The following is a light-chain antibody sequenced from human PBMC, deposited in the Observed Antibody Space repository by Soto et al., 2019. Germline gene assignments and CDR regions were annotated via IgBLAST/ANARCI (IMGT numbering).Light chain of an antibody. CDR2: SAS. V-gene: IGKV3-20*01. J-gene: IGKJ5*01. Sequence: EIVLTQSPGTLSLSPGERATLSCRASQSVSSSYLAWYQQNPGQAPRPLIYSASSRATGIPDRFSGSGSGTDFTLTISRLEPADSAVYYCKQYGTSPITFGQGTRLEIK. CDR1: QSVSSSY. CDR3: KQYGTSPIT.